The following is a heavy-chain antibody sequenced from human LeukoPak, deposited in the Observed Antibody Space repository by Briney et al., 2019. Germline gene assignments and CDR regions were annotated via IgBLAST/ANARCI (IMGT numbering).Heavy chain of an antibody. CDR2: LSRSGAT. J-gene: IGHJ3*02. D-gene: IGHD2-8*01. Sequence: GGSLRLSCAGSGFTFSNYAMSWVRQAPGKGLEWVSSLSRSGATFYADSVKGRFTISRDVSTTTLYLQMDSLRAEDTALYYCEMILVGDTNGPLDIWGQGTRVTVSS. CDR1: GFTFSNYA. V-gene: IGHV3-23*01. CDR3: EMILVGDTNGPLDI.